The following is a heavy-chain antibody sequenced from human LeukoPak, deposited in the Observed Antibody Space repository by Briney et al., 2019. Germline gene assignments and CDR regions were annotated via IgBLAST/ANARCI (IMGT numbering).Heavy chain of an antibody. CDR3: ARARGDSGSYPLGYYYYMDV. D-gene: IGHD1-26*01. CDR2: IYYSGST. J-gene: IGHJ6*03. Sequence: SETLSLACTVSGGSISSSSYYWGWIRQPPGKGLEWIGSIYYSGSTYYNPSLKSRVTISVDTSKNQFSLKLSSVTAADTAVYYCARARGDSGSYPLGYYYYMDVWGKGTTVTVSS. V-gene: IGHV4-39*07. CDR1: GGSISSSSYY.